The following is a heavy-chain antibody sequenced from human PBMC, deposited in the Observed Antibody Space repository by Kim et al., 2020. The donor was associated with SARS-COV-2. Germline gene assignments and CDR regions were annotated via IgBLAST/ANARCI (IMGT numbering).Heavy chain of an antibody. D-gene: IGHD2-15*01. J-gene: IGHJ6*02. V-gene: IGHV3-73*01. CDR3: TSPSLVVALPVEDV. Sequence: AASVKGRFTISRDDSKNTAYLQMNSLKTEDTAVYYCTSPSLVVALPVEDVWGQGTTVTVSS.